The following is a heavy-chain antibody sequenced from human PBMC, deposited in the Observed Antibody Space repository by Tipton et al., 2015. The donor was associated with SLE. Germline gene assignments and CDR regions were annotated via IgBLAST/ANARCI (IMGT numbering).Heavy chain of an antibody. Sequence: YLRLSCAASGFTFSSYAMSWVRQAPGKGLEWVSVIYSGGSTYYADSVKGRFTISRDNSKNTLYLQMNSLRAEDTAVYYCARDYRGYYFDYWGQGTLVTVSS. J-gene: IGHJ4*02. V-gene: IGHV3-66*01. CDR2: IYSGGST. D-gene: IGHD1-26*01. CDR1: GFTFSSYA. CDR3: ARDYRGYYFDY.